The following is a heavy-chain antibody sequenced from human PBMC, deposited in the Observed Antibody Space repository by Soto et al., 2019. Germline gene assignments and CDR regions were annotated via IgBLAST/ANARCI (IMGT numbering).Heavy chain of an antibody. CDR1: GFTFSSYA. J-gene: IGHJ4*02. Sequence: EVQLLESGGGLVQPGGSLRLSCAASGFTFSSYAMSWVRQAPGKGLEWVSAISGSGGSTYYADSVKGRFIISRDNSKNTLYLQMTSLRAEDTAVYYCAKGLDSSSSYYFDYWGQGTLVTVSS. CDR3: AKGLDSSSSYYFDY. CDR2: ISGSGGST. V-gene: IGHV3-23*01. D-gene: IGHD6-6*01.